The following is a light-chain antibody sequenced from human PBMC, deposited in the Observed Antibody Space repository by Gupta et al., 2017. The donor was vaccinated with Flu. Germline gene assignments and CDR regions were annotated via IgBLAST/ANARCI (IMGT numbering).Light chain of an antibody. J-gene: IGLJ3*02. V-gene: IGLV1-51*02. CDR2: ENN. CDR3: GTWDSSLSAGV. CDR1: SSNIGKNY. Sequence: SVFTQPPSVSAAPVQKVTISCSGSSSNIGKNYVSWYQQLPGTAPKLLIYENNKRPSGIPDRYSGSKSGTSATLGITGLQTGDEADYYCGTWDSSLSAGVFGGGTKLTVL.